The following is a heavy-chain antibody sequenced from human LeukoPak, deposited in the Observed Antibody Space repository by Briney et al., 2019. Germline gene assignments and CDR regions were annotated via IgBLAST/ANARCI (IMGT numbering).Heavy chain of an antibody. Sequence: GGSLRLSCAASGFTFSSYSMNWVRQAPGKGLEWVSYISSSGSTIYYADSVKGRFTISRDNAKNSLYLQMNSLRAEDTAVYYCARDGAPGYSSGWYPLYFDYWGQGTLVTVSS. V-gene: IGHV3-48*04. CDR3: ARDGAPGYSSGWYPLYFDY. CDR1: GFTFSSYS. CDR2: ISSSGSTI. D-gene: IGHD6-19*01. J-gene: IGHJ4*02.